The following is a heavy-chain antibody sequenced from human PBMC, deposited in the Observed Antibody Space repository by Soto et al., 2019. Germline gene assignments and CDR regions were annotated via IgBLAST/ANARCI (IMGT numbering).Heavy chain of an antibody. CDR2: FDPEDGET. CDR3: ASPSILLGWSAIGYFDY. CDR1: GYTLTELS. J-gene: IGHJ4*02. D-gene: IGHD2-15*01. V-gene: IGHV1-24*01. Sequence: GASVKVSCKVSGYTLTELSMHWVRQAPGKGLEWMGGFDPEDGETIYAQKFQGRVTMTEDTSTDTAYTELSSLRSEDTAVYYCASPSILLGWSAIGYFDYWGQGTLVTVSS.